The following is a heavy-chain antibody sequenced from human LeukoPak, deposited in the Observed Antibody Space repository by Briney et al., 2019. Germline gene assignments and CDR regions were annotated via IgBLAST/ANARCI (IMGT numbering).Heavy chain of an antibody. D-gene: IGHD2-15*01. CDR3: ARDYPRGPLDY. V-gene: IGHV3-53*01. J-gene: IGHJ4*02. Sequence: GGSLRLSCAVSGFTFSDYYMSWVRQAPGKGLEWVSVIYSGGSTYYADSVKGRFTISRDNSKNTLYLQMNSLRAEDTAVYYCARDYPRGPLDYWGQGTLVTVSS. CDR2: IYSGGST. CDR1: GFTFSDYY.